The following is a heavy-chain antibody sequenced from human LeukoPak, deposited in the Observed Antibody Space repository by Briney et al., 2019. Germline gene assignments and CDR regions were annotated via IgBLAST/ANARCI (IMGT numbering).Heavy chain of an antibody. CDR1: GYTFTSYD. J-gene: IGHJ5*02. Sequence: ASVKVSCKASGYTFTSYDINWVRQATGQGLEWMGWMNPNSGNTGYARKFQGRVTMTRNTSISTAYMELSSLRSEDTAVYYCAREVIQGFKYQLLRRYNWFDPWGQGTLVTVSS. CDR3: AREVIQGFKYQLLRRYNWFDP. V-gene: IGHV1-8*01. D-gene: IGHD2-2*01. CDR2: MNPNSGNT.